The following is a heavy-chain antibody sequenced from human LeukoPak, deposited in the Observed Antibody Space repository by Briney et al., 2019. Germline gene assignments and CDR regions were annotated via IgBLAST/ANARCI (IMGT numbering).Heavy chain of an antibody. CDR3: ATPEGDYDILTGYYQLDY. V-gene: IGHV1-24*01. Sequence: ASVKVSCKFSGYTLTELSMHWVRQAPGKGLEWMAGFDPEDGEAIYAQKFQGRVTMTEDTSTDTAYMELSSLTSEDTAVYYCATPEGDYDILTGYYQLDYWGQGTLVTVSS. CDR2: FDPEDGEA. J-gene: IGHJ4*02. D-gene: IGHD3-9*01. CDR1: GYTLTELS.